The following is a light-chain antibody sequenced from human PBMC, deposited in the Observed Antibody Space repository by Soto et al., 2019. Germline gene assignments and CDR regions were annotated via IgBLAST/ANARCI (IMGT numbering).Light chain of an antibody. CDR1: QSVSSN. J-gene: IGKJ1*01. V-gene: IGKV3-15*01. CDR3: QQYNNWRGT. Sequence: EIVMTQSPATLSVSPGERATLSCRARQSVSSNLAWYQQKPGQAPRLLIYGASTRATGIPARFSGSRSGTEFTLTISSLQSEDFAVYYCQQYNNWRGTFGQGTKVEIK. CDR2: GAS.